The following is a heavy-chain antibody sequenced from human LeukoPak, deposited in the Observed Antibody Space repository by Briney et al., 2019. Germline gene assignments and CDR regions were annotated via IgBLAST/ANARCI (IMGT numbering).Heavy chain of an antibody. Sequence: SRTLSLTCTVSGGSISSGSYYWSWIRQPAGKGLEWIGRIYTSGSTNYNPSLKSRATISVDTSKNQFSLELSSVTAADTAVYYCARGYSSSGLDYWGQGTLVTVSS. V-gene: IGHV4-61*02. J-gene: IGHJ4*02. CDR1: GGSISSGSYY. D-gene: IGHD2-2*01. CDR3: ARGYSSSGLDY. CDR2: IYTSGST.